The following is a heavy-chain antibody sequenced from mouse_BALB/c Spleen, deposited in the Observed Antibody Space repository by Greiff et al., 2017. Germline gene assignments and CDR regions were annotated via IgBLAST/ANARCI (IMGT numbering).Heavy chain of an antibody. D-gene: IGHD2-4*01. V-gene: IGHV1-20*02. J-gene: IGHJ4*01. CDR2: INPYNGDT. CDR3: ASGGMITSDYYAMDY. Sequence: EVQVQQSGPELVKPGASVKISCTASGYSFTGYFMNWVMQSHGKSLEWIGRINPYNGDTFYNHNFKGKATLTVDKTSSTPHMELRSLGSEDSAVSYCASGGMITSDYYAMDYWGQGTSVTVSS. CDR1: GYSFTGYF.